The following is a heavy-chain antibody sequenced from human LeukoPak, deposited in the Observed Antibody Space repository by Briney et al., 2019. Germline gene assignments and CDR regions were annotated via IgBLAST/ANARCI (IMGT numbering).Heavy chain of an antibody. CDR2: ISYDGSNK. D-gene: IGHD3-22*01. CDR3: AKGAYYYDSSGYFDY. Sequence: GRSLRLSCAASGFTFSSYGMHWVRQAPGKGLEWVAVISYDGSNKYYADSVKGRFTISRDNSKNTLYLQMNSLRAEDTAVYYCAKGAYYYDSSGYFDYWGQGTLVNVSS. V-gene: IGHV3-30*18. J-gene: IGHJ4*02. CDR1: GFTFSSYG.